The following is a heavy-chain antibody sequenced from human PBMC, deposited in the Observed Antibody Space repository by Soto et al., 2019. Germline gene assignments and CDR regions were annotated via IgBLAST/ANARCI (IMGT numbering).Heavy chain of an antibody. CDR1: GGTFSSYA. Sequence: ASGGTFSSYAISWLRQAPGQGLEWMGGIIPIFGTANYAQKFQGRVTITADESTSTAYMELSSLRSEDTAVYYCAREIVVVPAAPPGAFDIWGQGTMVTVSS. CDR2: IIPIFGTA. CDR3: AREIVVVPAAPPGAFDI. D-gene: IGHD2-2*01. J-gene: IGHJ3*02. V-gene: IGHV1-69*01.